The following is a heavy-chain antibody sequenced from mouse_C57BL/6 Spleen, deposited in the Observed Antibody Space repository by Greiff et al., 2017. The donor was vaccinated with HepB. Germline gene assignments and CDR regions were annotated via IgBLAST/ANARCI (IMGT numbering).Heavy chain of an antibody. V-gene: IGHV5-4*01. CDR1: GFTFSSYA. CDR2: ISDGGSYT. CDR3: ARDGKILDY. Sequence: EVQLVESGGGLVKPGGSLKLSCAASGFTFSSYAMSWVRQTPEKRLEWVATISDGGSYTYYPDNVKGRFTISRDNAKNNLYLQMSHLKSEDTAMYYCARDGKILDYWGQGTTLTVSS. J-gene: IGHJ2*01.